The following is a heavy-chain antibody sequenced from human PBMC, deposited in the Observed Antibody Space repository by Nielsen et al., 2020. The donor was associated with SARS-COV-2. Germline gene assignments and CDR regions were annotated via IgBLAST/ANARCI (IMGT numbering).Heavy chain of an antibody. CDR1: GLIFGTYG. CDR3: ARLSNFWSGYNDY. D-gene: IGHD3-3*01. V-gene: IGHV3-33*01. J-gene: IGHJ4*02. CDR2: IWYDGSNE. Sequence: GGSLRLSCRASGLIFGTYGMHWVRQAPGKGLEWVASIWYDGSNENYAESVKGRFTISRDNSNNTLFLQMDSLTADDTAVYFCARLSNFWSGYNDYWGQGTLVIVSS.